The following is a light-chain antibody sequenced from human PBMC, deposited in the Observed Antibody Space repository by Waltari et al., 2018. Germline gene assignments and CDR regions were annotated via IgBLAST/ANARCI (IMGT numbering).Light chain of an antibody. J-gene: IGKJ4*01. CDR2: GAS. Sequence: EVVLTQSPGTLSLSPGDGATLPCRARQSVTGSHLAWYQQKPGQAPRLLIYGASSRATGIPDTFSGSGSGTDFTLTISRLEAEDFGVYFCQQYGSSPLTFGGGTKVEIK. CDR3: QQYGSSPLT. V-gene: IGKV3-20*01. CDR1: QSVTGSH.